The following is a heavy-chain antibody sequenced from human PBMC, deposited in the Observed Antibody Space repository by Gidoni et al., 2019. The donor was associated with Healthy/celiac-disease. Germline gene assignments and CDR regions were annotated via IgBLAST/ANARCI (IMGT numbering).Heavy chain of an antibody. Sequence: EVQLVESWGGLVQPGGSLRLSCAPSGFSFSSYSMNWVRQAPGKGLEWVSYISSSSSTIYNADSVKGRFTISRDNAKNSLYLKMNSLRAEDTAVYYCARDYSNYGNWFDPWGQGTLVTVSS. D-gene: IGHD4-4*01. CDR2: ISSSSSTI. CDR3: ARDYSNYGNWFDP. CDR1: GFSFSSYS. V-gene: IGHV3-48*01. J-gene: IGHJ5*02.